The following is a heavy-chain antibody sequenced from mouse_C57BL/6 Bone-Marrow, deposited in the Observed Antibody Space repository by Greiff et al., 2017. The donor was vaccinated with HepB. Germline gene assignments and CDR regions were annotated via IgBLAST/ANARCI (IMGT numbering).Heavy chain of an antibody. CDR3: ARWITTVVGYYFDY. Sequence: QVQLQQPGAELVKPGALVKLSCKASGYTFTSYWMHWVKQRPGRGLEWIGRIDPNSGGTKYNEKFKSKATLTVDKSSSTAYMQLSSLTSEDSAVYYCARWITTVVGYYFDYWGQGTTLTVSS. CDR2: IDPNSGGT. CDR1: GYTFTSYW. J-gene: IGHJ2*01. D-gene: IGHD1-1*01. V-gene: IGHV1-62-3*01.